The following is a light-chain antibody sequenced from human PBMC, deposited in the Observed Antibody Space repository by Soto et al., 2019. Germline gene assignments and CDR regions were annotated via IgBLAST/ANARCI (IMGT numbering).Light chain of an antibody. CDR2: DVS. CDR3: SSYTSSSTLYV. V-gene: IGLV2-14*01. CDR1: SSDVGGYNY. J-gene: IGLJ1*01. Sequence: QSVLTQPASVSGSPGQSITISCTGTSSDVGGYNYVSWYQQHPGKAPKLMIYDVSNRPSGVSNRFSGSKSGNTASLPISGLQADDEADYYCSSYTSSSTLYVFGTGTKLTVL.